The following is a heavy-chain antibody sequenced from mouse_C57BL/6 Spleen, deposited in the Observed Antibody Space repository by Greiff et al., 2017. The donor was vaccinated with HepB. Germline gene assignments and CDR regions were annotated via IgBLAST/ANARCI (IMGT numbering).Heavy chain of an antibody. CDR3: AREDYDYDQFAY. J-gene: IGHJ3*01. D-gene: IGHD2-4*01. CDR1: GYTFTDYY. V-gene: IGHV1-26*01. Sequence: EVQLQQSGPELVKPGASVKISCKASGYTFTDYYMNWVKQSHGKSLEWIGDINPNNGGTSYNQKFKGKATLTVDKSSSTAYMELRSLTSEDSAVYYCAREDYDYDQFAYWGQGTLVTVSA. CDR2: INPNNGGT.